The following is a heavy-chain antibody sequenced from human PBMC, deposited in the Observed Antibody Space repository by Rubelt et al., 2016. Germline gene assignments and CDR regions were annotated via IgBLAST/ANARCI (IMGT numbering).Heavy chain of an antibody. Sequence: QLQLQESGPGLVKPSETLSLTCTVSGGSISSSSYYWGWIRQPPGKGLEWVSYISSSSSYTNYADSVKGRFTISRDNAKNSLYLQMTSLRAEDTAVYYCARGSGSYPHWGQGTLVTVSS. J-gene: IGHJ4*02. V-gene: IGHV3-11*06. CDR1: GGSISSSS. CDR2: ISSSSSYT. D-gene: IGHD1-26*01. CDR3: ARGSGSYPH.